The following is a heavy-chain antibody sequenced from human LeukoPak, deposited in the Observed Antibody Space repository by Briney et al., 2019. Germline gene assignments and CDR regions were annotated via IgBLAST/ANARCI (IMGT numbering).Heavy chain of an antibody. D-gene: IGHD2-2*01. CDR2: IYVTEST. CDR3: ARGRKWEVDIVVVPAAPKSQYYYYMDV. Sequence: SETLFLTCTVSGGSITSYYWSWIRQPAGKGLEWIGRIYVTESTTYNPSLKSRVTISIDTSKNQFSLKLSSVTAADTAVYYCARGRKWEVDIVVVPAAPKSQYYYYMDVWGKGTTVTVSS. CDR1: GGSITSYY. V-gene: IGHV4-4*07. J-gene: IGHJ6*03.